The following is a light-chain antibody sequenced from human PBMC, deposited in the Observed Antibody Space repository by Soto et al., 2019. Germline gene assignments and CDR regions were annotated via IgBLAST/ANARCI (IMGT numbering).Light chain of an antibody. V-gene: IGLV2-14*01. CDR3: SSYTSSSTLV. Sequence: QSVLAHRASVAWSPGQSITISCTGTSSDVGGYNYVSWYQQHPGKAPKLMIYDVSNRPSGVSNRFSGSKSGNTASLTISGLQAEDEADYYCSSYTSSSTLVFGTGTKVTV. J-gene: IGLJ1*01. CDR2: DVS. CDR1: SSDVGGYNY.